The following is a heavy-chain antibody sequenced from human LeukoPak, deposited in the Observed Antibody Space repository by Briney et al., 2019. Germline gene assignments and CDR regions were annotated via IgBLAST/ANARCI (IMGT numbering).Heavy chain of an antibody. J-gene: IGHJ4*02. CDR2: SYPYDSDT. Sequence: GESLKISCKASGYLFTNNWIGWVCQMPGKGPEFMGISYPYDSDTRYSPSFQGQVTISADKSNSTAYLQWRSLEASDSAMYYCARARGSPYPGYFDSWGQGTLVTVSS. CDR1: GYLFTNNW. V-gene: IGHV5-51*01. CDR3: ARARGSPYPGYFDS. D-gene: IGHD2-15*01.